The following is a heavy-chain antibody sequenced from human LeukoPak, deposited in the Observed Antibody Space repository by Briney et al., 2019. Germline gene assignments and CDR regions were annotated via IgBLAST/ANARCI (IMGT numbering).Heavy chain of an antibody. Sequence: PGGSLRLSCAASGFNFRSFGMHWVRQAPGKGLEWVAGIWYDGSNKYYADSLKGRFTVSRDNSKNTLYLQVNSLRAEDTAVYYCARDDGGGYSSFNYWGQGVLVTVSS. V-gene: IGHV3-33*01. CDR3: ARDDGGGYSSFNY. CDR2: IWYDGSNK. D-gene: IGHD5-18*01. CDR1: GFNFRSFG. J-gene: IGHJ4*02.